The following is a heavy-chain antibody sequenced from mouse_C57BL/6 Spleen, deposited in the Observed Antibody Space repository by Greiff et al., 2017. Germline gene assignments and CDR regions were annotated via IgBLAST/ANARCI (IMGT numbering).Heavy chain of an antibody. Sequence: EVQLHQSGPELVKPGASVKMSCKASGYTFTDYNLHWVKQSHGESLEWIGYINPNNGGTSYNQKFKGKATLTVNKSSSTAYVELRSLTSEESAVYYCARGCILFAYRGQGTLVTVSA. V-gene: IGHV1-22*01. CDR3: ARGCILFAY. CDR2: INPNNGGT. CDR1: GYTFTDYN. J-gene: IGHJ3*01.